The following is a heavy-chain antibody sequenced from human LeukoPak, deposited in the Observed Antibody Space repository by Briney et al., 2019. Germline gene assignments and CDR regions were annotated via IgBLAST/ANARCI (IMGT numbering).Heavy chain of an antibody. CDR1: GFTVSSNY. D-gene: IGHD3-10*01. CDR2: IYTGGST. CDR3: ARDYYGSGSYPSDY. Sequence: GGSLRLSCAASGFTVSSNYMSWVRQAPGKGLEWVSVIYTGGSTYYADSVRGRFTTSRDNSKNTLYLQMNSLRAEDTAVYYCARDYYGSGSYPSDYWGQGTLVTVSS. J-gene: IGHJ4*02. V-gene: IGHV3-53*01.